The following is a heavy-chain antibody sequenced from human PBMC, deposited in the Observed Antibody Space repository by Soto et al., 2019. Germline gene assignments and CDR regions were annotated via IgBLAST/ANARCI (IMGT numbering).Heavy chain of an antibody. Sequence: PSETLSLTCTVSGGSISSYYWSWIRQPPGKGLEWIGYIYYSGSTNYNPSLKSRVTISVDTSKNQFSLKLSSVTAADTAVYYCARGGSSSSVGDDHYYYYGMDVWGQGTTVTVSS. J-gene: IGHJ6*02. CDR3: ARGGSSSSVGDDHYYYYGMDV. CDR2: IYYSGST. D-gene: IGHD6-13*01. CDR1: GGSISSYY. V-gene: IGHV4-59*01.